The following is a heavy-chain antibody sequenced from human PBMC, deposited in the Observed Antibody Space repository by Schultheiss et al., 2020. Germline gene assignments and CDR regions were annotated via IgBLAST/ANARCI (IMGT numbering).Heavy chain of an antibody. J-gene: IGHJ6*02. Sequence: SETLSLTCAVSGGSISSSNWWSWVRQPPGKGLEWIGEIYHSGSTNYNPSLKSRVTISVDKSKNQFSLKLSSVTAADTAVYYCARDSYSSSWSYYYYGMDVWGQGTTVTVSS. V-gene: IGHV4-4*02. D-gene: IGHD6-13*01. CDR2: IYHSGST. CDR1: GGSISSSNW. CDR3: ARDSYSSSWSYYYYGMDV.